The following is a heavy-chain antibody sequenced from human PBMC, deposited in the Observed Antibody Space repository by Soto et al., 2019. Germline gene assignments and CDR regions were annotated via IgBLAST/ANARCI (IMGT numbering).Heavy chain of an antibody. CDR2: VYFNGNT. CDR1: AASFSKYY. CDR3: ATVTFGGVVLAH. Sequence: SETLSLTCTVSAASFSKYYWTWIRQPPGKGLEWIGYVYFNGNTNYNPSLKRRVSISIDTSKNQISLTLNSVTAADTAAYYCATVTFGGVVLAHWGQGTLVTVSS. J-gene: IGHJ4*02. V-gene: IGHV4-59*01. D-gene: IGHD3-16*01.